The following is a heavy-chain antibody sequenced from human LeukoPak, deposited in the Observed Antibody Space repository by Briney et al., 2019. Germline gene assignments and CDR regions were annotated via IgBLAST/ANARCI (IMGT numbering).Heavy chain of an antibody. V-gene: IGHV4-59*12. D-gene: IGHD2-2*02. CDR1: GGSISSYY. CDR3: ARGGKYRRFDY. Sequence: SETLSLTCTVSGGSISSYYWSWIRQPPGKGLEWIGYIYYSGSTNYNPSLKSRVTISVDTSKNQFSLKLSSVTAADTAVYYCARGGKYRRFDYWGQGTLVTVSP. CDR2: IYYSGST. J-gene: IGHJ4*02.